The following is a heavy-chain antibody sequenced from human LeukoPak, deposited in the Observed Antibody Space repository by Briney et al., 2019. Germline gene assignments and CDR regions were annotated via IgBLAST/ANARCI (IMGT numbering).Heavy chain of an antibody. Sequence: ASVKVSCKVSGYTLTELSMHWVRQAPGKGLEWMGGLDPEDGETIYAQKFQGRVTMTEDTSTDTAYMELSSLRSEDTAVYYCATGIAAAGNRQTYYFDYWGQGTLVTVSS. CDR3: ATGIAAAGNRQTYYFDY. CDR2: LDPEDGET. V-gene: IGHV1-24*01. CDR1: GYTLTELS. J-gene: IGHJ4*02. D-gene: IGHD6-13*01.